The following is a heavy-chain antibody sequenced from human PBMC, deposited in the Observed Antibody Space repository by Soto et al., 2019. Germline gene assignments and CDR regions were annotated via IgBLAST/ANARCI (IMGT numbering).Heavy chain of an antibody. J-gene: IGHJ4*02. CDR3: ARAGAPLRYFDWLYYVY. V-gene: IGHV4-30-2*01. CDR2: IYHSGST. Sequence: QLQLQESGSGLVKPSQTLSLTCAVSGGSISSGGYSWSWIRQPPGKGLEWIGYIYHSGSTYYNPSLTIRVPISVDRSNTQFSRKLSSVTAADTAVYYCARAGAPLRYFDWLYYVYWGQGTLVTVSS. D-gene: IGHD3-9*01. CDR1: GGSISSGGYS.